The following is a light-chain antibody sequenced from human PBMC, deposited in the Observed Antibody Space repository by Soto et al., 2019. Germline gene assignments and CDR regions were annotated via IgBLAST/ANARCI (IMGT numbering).Light chain of an antibody. J-gene: IGLJ3*02. CDR2: EVS. CDR3: SSYTSSSTLWV. CDR1: SSDVGGYNY. V-gene: IGLV2-14*01. Sequence: QSALTQPASVSGSPGQSITISCTGTSSDVGGYNYVSWYQQHPGKAPKLMIYEVSNRPSGVSNRFSGSKSGNTASPTISGLQAEDEADYYCSSYTSSSTLWVFGGGTKVTVL.